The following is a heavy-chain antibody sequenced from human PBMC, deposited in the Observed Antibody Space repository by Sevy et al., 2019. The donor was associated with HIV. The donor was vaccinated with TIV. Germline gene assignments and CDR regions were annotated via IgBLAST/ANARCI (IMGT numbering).Heavy chain of an antibody. CDR3: TTEGAD. Sequence: GGSLILSCAASGFTFSDAWMSWVRQAPGKGLEWVGRVRSKGDGGTTEYAAPVKGRFTIARDDSKNTMYVQMNSLKTEDTAVYYCTTEGADWGQGTLVTVSS. J-gene: IGHJ4*02. CDR1: GFTFSDAW. V-gene: IGHV3-15*01. CDR2: VRSKGDGGTT.